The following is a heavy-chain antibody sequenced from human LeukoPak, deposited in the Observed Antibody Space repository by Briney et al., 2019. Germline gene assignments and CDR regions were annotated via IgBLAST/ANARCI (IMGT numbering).Heavy chain of an antibody. CDR3: ASIGSYYSAHY. D-gene: IGHD3-10*01. Sequence: PGGSLRLSCAASGFTFSSYAMPWVRQAPGKGLEWVAVISYDGSNKYYADSVKGRFTISRDNSKNTLYLQMNSLRAEDTAVYYCASIGSYYSAHYWGQGTLVTVSS. J-gene: IGHJ4*02. V-gene: IGHV3-30-3*01. CDR2: ISYDGSNK. CDR1: GFTFSSYA.